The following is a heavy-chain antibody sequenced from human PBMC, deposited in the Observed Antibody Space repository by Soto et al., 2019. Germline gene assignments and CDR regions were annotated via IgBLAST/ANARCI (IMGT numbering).Heavy chain of an antibody. CDR1: GFTFSSYA. V-gene: IGHV3-23*01. D-gene: IGHD3-9*01. Sequence: EVQLLESGGGLVQPGGSLRLSCAASGFTFSSYAMSWVRQAPGKGLEWVSAISGSGGSTYYADSVKGRFTISRDNSKNKLYLQMNSLKAEDTAVYYCAKDRWDYDILTGYRVAWFAPWGQGTLVTVSS. J-gene: IGHJ5*02. CDR2: ISGSGGST. CDR3: AKDRWDYDILTGYRVAWFAP.